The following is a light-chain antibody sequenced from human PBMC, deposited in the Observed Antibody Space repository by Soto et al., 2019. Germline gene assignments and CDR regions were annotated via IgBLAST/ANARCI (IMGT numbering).Light chain of an antibody. CDR3: ATWDSSLSAVV. CDR1: SSNIGGNS. V-gene: IGLV1-51*01. J-gene: IGLJ2*01. Sequence: QSVMTQPPSVSAAPGQKVTISCSGSSSNIGGNSVSWYQQLPGTAPKLLIYDDNKRPSGIPDRFSGSKSGTSATLGITGFQTGDEADYYCATWDSSLSAVVFGGGTKVTVL. CDR2: DDN.